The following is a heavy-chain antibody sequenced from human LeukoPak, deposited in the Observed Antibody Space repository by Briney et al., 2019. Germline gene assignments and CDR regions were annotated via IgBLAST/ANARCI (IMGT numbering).Heavy chain of an antibody. CDR3: ARDDSSAIGGFDY. V-gene: IGHV4-59*01. Sequence: SETLSLTCTVSGGPISSYYWSWIRQPPGKGLEWIGYIYYSGSTNYNPSLKSRVTISVDTSKNQFSLKLSSVTAADTAVYYCARDDSSAIGGFDYWGQGTLVTVSS. CDR2: IYYSGST. J-gene: IGHJ4*02. D-gene: IGHD3-22*01. CDR1: GGPISSYY.